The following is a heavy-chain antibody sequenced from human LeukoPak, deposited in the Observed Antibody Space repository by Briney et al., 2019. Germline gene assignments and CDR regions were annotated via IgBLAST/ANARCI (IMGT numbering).Heavy chain of an antibody. V-gene: IGHV1-69*04. J-gene: IGHJ3*02. CDR3: ARRFIAVAGDAFDI. CDR1: GGTSSSYA. Sequence: VASVKVSCKASGGTSSSYAISWVRQAPGQGLEWMGRIIPILGIANYAQKFQGRVTITADKSTSTAYMELSSLRSEDTAVYYCARRFIAVAGDAFDIWGQGTMVTVSS. CDR2: IIPILGIA. D-gene: IGHD6-19*01.